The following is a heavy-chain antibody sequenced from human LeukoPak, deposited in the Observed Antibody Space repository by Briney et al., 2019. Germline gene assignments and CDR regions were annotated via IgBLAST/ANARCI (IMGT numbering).Heavy chain of an antibody. Sequence: PGGSLRLSCAASGFTFSSYSMNWVRQAPEKGLEWVSSISSSSSYIYYADSVKGRFTISRDNAKNSLYLQMNSLRAEDTAVYYCATIMIVDAFDIWGQGTMVTVSS. CDR2: ISSSSSYI. CDR1: GFTFSSYS. J-gene: IGHJ3*02. V-gene: IGHV3-21*01. D-gene: IGHD3-22*01. CDR3: ATIMIVDAFDI.